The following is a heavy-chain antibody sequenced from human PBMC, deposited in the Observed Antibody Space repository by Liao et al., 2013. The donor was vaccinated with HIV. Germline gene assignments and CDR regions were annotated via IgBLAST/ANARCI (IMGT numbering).Heavy chain of an antibody. V-gene: IGHV4-30-4*08. CDR1: GDSISTTDYY. CDR2: IYHSGRT. Sequence: VQLQESGPGLVKPSQTLSLTCTVSGDSISTTDYYWSWLRQTPGKGLEWIGFIYHSGRTYYNPSLKSRVIMSEDMSKNQFSLKLSSVTAADTAVYYCARSRGNFYYMDVWGNGTTVTVSS. J-gene: IGHJ6*03. CDR3: ARSRGNFYYMDV.